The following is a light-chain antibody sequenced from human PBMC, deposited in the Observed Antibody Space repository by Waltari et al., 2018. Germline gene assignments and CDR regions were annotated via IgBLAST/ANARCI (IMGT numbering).Light chain of an antibody. J-gene: IGLJ2*01. V-gene: IGLV2-14*03. CDR2: HVS. CDR1: SSDVGGYNY. Sequence: QSALTQPASVSGSPGQSITIPCTGTSSDVGGYNYVSWYQQHPGKAPKRMIYHVSNRPSGVSNRSSGSKSGNTASLTISGLQAEDEADFYCSSYTSSSTVVFGGGTKLTVL. CDR3: SSYTSSSTVV.